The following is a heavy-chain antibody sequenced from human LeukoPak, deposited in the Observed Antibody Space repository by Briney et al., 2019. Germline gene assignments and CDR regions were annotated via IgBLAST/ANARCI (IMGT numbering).Heavy chain of an antibody. CDR3: ARDSRLGDFWSGYYPDAFDI. D-gene: IGHD3-3*01. CDR1: GYTFTTYN. Sequence: ASVKVSCKASGYTFTTYNINWVRQAPGQGLEWMGWISGYNGNTNYAQKLQGRVIMTTDTSTSTAYMELRSLRSDDTAVYYCARDSRLGDFWSGYYPDAFDIWGQGTMVTVSS. CDR2: ISGYNGNT. J-gene: IGHJ3*02. V-gene: IGHV1-18*01.